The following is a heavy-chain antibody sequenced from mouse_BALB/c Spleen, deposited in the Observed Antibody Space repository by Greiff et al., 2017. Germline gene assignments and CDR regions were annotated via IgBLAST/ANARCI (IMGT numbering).Heavy chain of an antibody. CDR3: ARSGYYDAMDY. D-gene: IGHD2-2*01. CDR2: ISSGGST. Sequence: EVQVVESGGGLVKPGGSLKLSCAASGFTFSSYAMSWVRQTPEKRLEWVASISSGGSTYYPDSVKGRFTISRDNARNILYLQMSSLRSEDTAMYYCARSGYYDAMDYWGQGTSVTVSS. CDR1: GFTFSSYA. J-gene: IGHJ4*01. V-gene: IGHV5-6-5*01.